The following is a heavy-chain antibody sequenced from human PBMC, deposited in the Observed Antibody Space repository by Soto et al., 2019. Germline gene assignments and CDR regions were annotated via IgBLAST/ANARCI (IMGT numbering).Heavy chain of an antibody. J-gene: IGHJ4*02. V-gene: IGHV4-34*01. Sequence: SETLSLTCAVYGGSFSGYYWSWIRQPPGKGLEWIGEINHSGSTNYNPSLKSRVTISVDTSKNQFSLKLSSVTAADTAVYYCARGFGGYSGYDQTYFDYWGQGTLVTVSS. CDR3: ARGFGGYSGYDQTYFDY. CDR1: GGSFSGYY. D-gene: IGHD5-12*01. CDR2: INHSGST.